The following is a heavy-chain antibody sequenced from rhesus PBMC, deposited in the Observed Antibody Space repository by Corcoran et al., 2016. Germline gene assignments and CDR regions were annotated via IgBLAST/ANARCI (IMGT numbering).Heavy chain of an antibody. V-gene: IGHV3-184*01. CDR1: GFTFSDYY. D-gene: IGHD2-15*01. CDR2: LRRKAYGGTA. CDR3: TKDQYSFDD. J-gene: IGHJ4*01. Sequence: EVQLVESGGGLVQPGGSLRLSCAASGFTFSDYYMYWVRQAPGKGLEWVGFLRRKAYGGTAEYAASVKGRFTISRDDSKSIAYLQMSSLKTEDTAVYYCTKDQYSFDDWGQGVLVTVSS.